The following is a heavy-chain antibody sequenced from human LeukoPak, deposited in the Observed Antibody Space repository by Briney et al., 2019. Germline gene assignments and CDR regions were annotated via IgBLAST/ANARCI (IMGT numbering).Heavy chain of an antibody. J-gene: IGHJ3*01. CDR1: GFAFDDYD. CDR3: VKDLGNLASRPDAFHV. V-gene: IGHV3-9*01. Sequence: GGSLRLSCEASGFAFDDYDMHWVRQSPVKGLEWVSHISSDSVTLAYADSVQGRFTISRDNANKSLYLQMNSLGPDDTALYFCVKDLGNLASRPDAFHVWGRGTMVTVSS. D-gene: IGHD6-6*01. CDR2: ISSDSVTL.